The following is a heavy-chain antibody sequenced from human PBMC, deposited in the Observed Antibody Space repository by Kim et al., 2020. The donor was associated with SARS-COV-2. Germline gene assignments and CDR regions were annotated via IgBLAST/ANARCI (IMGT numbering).Heavy chain of an antibody. CDR3: VKSDRSSSWVLMGI. V-gene: IGHV3-64D*06. Sequence: GGSLRLSCSASGFTFSSYAMHWVRQAPGKGLKYVSAISSNGGSTYYADSVKGRFTISRDNSKNTLYLQMSSLRAEDTAVYYCVKSDRSSSWVLMGIWGQGTMVTVSS. CDR1: GFTFSSYA. J-gene: IGHJ3*02. CDR2: ISSNGGST. D-gene: IGHD6-13*01.